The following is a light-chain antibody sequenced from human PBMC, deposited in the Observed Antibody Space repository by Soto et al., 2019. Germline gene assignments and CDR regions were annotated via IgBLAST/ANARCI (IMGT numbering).Light chain of an antibody. V-gene: IGLV2-8*01. CDR3: SSYAGTNRV. CDR1: SSDVGANNY. CDR2: EVT. J-gene: IGLJ1*01. Sequence: QSVLTQPPSASGSPGQSVTISCTGTSSDVGANNYVSWYQQHPGKAPKLMIYEVTTRPSGVPDRFSGSKSGNTASLTVSGLQAEDEADYYCSSYAGTNRVFGTGTKVTVL.